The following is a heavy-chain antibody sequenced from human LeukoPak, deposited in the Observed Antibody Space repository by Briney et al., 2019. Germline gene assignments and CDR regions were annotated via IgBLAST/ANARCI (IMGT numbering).Heavy chain of an antibody. V-gene: IGHV3-30*04. J-gene: IGHJ5*02. CDR2: ISYDGLNT. D-gene: IGHD3/OR15-3a*01. Sequence: PGGSLRLSCAASGFTFSNYAIHWVRQAPGKGLEWLAVISYDGLNTFYSDSVRGRFTISRDNSKNTLYLQLNRLRVEDTAQYYCARDYLESYDLALWGYFDPWGQGTLVTVSS. CDR1: GFTFSNYA. CDR3: ARDYLESYDLALWGYFDP.